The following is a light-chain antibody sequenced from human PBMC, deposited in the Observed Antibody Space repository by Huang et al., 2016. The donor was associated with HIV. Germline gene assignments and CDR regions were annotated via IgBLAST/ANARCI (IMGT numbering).Light chain of an antibody. V-gene: IGKV3-15*01. CDR2: DAS. J-gene: IGKJ2*01. CDR1: QSVSSN. Sequence: DRVMTQSPVTLSVSPGERATLSCRASQSVSSNLAWYQQKPGQAPRLLIYDASTSATDVPARFSGSGSEIQFTLTISSLQSEDFAVYYCQQYNNWPRTFGQGTKLEIK. CDR3: QQYNNWPRT.